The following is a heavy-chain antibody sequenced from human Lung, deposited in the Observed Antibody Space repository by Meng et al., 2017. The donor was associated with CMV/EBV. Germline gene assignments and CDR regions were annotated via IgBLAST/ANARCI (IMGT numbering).Heavy chain of an antibody. CDR1: GFTFSSYE. Sequence: SCAASGFTFSSYEMNWVRQAPGKGLEWVSYISSSGSTIYYADSVKGRFTISRDNAKNSLYLQMNSLRAEDAAVYYCAREVLVPAAIRYYYYGMDVXGQGXTVTFSS. CDR2: ISSSGSTI. V-gene: IGHV3-48*03. J-gene: IGHJ6*02. CDR3: AREVLVPAAIRYYYYGMDV. D-gene: IGHD2-2*01.